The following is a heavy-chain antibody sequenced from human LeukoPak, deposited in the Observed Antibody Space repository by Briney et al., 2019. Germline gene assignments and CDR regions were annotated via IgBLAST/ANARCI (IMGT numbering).Heavy chain of an antibody. Sequence: GGSLRLSCAASGFTFDDYAMHWVRQAPGKGLEWVSLISGDGGSTYYADSVKGRFTISRDNAKNSLYLQVNSLRAEDTAVYYCARNQRRLDYWGQGTLVTVSS. V-gene: IGHV3-43*02. J-gene: IGHJ4*02. CDR3: ARNQRRLDY. D-gene: IGHD1-14*01. CDR2: ISGDGGST. CDR1: GFTFDDYA.